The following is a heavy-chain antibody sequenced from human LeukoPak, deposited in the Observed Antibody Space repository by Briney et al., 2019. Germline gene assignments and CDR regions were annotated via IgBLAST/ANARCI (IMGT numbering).Heavy chain of an antibody. D-gene: IGHD3-3*01. CDR1: GFIFSRYS. V-gene: IGHV3-48*01. Sequence: GGSLRLSCAASGFIFSRYSMNWVRQAPGKGLEWVSYINGDSSTLYYADSVQGRFTISRDNAKNSLYLQMNSLRAEDTAVYYCVRDGDYDFWSGYYGGPDAFDIWGQGTMVTVSS. J-gene: IGHJ3*02. CDR2: INGDSSTL. CDR3: VRDGDYDFWSGYYGGPDAFDI.